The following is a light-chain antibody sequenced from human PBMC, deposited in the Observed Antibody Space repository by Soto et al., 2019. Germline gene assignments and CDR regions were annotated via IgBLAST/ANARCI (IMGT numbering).Light chain of an antibody. CDR1: QYIGDF. Sequence: DIQMTQSPSSLSASGGDGVTITCRASQYIGDFLNWYQQTPGKAPKLLIFGASNLHIGVPSRFSGSGSGTEFTLTINNLQREDFATYYCQESFFTLGTFGRGTKVDIK. V-gene: IGKV1-39*01. CDR2: GAS. J-gene: IGKJ1*01. CDR3: QESFFTLGT.